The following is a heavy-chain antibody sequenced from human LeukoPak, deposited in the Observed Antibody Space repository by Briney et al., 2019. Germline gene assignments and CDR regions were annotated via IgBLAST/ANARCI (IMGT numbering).Heavy chain of an antibody. CDR1: GFTFSSYA. J-gene: IGHJ4*02. CDR2: ISGSGGST. D-gene: IGHD3-10*01. V-gene: IGHV3-23*01. Sequence: GGSLRLSCAASGFTFSSYAMSWVRQAPGKGLEWVSAISGSGGSTYYADSVKGRFTISRDNSKNTLYLQMNSLRAEDTAVYYRAKGYLWFGELLDYWGQGTLVTVSS. CDR3: AKGYLWFGELLDY.